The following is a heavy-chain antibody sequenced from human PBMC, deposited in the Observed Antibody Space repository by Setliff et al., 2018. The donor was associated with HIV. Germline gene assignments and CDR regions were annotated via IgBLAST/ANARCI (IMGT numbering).Heavy chain of an antibody. D-gene: IGHD2-8*02. Sequence: PSETLSLTCTVSGGSISSGIYYWIWTRQPAGKGLEGIGHVYTTGGTNYNPSLESRLTIPVDTSRNQFSLRLSSVTAADTAVYYCARAPTGVTNAFDIWGQGTMVTVSS. V-gene: IGHV4-61*09. CDR1: GGSISSGIYY. J-gene: IGHJ3*02. CDR3: ARAPTGVTNAFDI. CDR2: VYTTGGT.